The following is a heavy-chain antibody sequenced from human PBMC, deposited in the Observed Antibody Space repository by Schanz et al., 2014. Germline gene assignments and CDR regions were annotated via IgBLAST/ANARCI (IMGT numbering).Heavy chain of an antibody. V-gene: IGHV3-23*01. J-gene: IGHJ4*02. CDR2: ISGSGGTI. D-gene: IGHD3-10*01. CDR1: GFTFSSYA. Sequence: EVQLLESGGGLVQPGGSLRLSCAASGFTFSSYAMSWVRQAPGKGLEWVSAISGSGGTIYYADSVKGRFTISRDNAKNSLYLQMNSLRPEDTAVYYCARGGFGEVSYFDYWGQGTLXTVSS. CDR3: ARGGFGEVSYFDY.